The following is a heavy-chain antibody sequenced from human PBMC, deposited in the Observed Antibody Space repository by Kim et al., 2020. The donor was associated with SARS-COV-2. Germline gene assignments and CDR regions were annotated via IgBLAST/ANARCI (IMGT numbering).Heavy chain of an antibody. CDR3: AREWFGESDYYYYYGMDV. CDR1: GGSISSYY. D-gene: IGHD3-10*01. J-gene: IGHJ6*02. Sequence: SETLSLTCTVSGGSISSYYWSWIRQPPGKGLEWIGYIYYSGSTNYNPSLKSRVTISVDTSKNQFSLKLSSVTAADTAVYYCAREWFGESDYYYYYGMDVWGQGTTVTVSS. CDR2: IYYSGST. V-gene: IGHV4-59*01.